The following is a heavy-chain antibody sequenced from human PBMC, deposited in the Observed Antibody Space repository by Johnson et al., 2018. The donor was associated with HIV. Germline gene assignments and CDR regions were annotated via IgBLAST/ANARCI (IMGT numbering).Heavy chain of an antibody. CDR3: AREFHEYGGGDACDI. CDR2: ISYDGSNK. D-gene: IGHD4-23*01. J-gene: IGHJ3*02. CDR1: GFTVSSNY. V-gene: IGHV3-30*03. Sequence: VQLVESGGGLIQPGGSLRLSCAASGFTVSSNYMSWVRQAPGKGLEWVAVISYDGSNKYYADSVKGRFTISRDNSKNTLYLQMNSLRAEDTAVYYCAREFHEYGGGDACDIWGQGTMVTVSS.